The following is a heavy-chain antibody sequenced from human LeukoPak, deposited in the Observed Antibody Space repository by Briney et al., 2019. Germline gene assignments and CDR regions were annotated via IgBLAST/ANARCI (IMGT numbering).Heavy chain of an antibody. V-gene: IGHV4-34*01. CDR2: INHSGST. CDR1: GGSFSVYY. CDR3: ARCYSSSWASYYYYYYMDV. J-gene: IGHJ6*03. Sequence: PSETLSLTCAVYGGSFSVYYWSWIRQPPGKGLEWIGEINHSGSTNYNPSLKSRVTISVDTSKNQFSLELSSVTAADTAVYYCARCYSSSWASYYYYYYMDVWGKGTTVTVSS. D-gene: IGHD6-13*01.